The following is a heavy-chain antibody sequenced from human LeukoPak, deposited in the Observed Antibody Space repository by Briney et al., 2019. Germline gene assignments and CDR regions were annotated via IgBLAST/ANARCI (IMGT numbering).Heavy chain of an antibody. D-gene: IGHD1-26*01. Sequence: GGSLRLSCAASGFTFSSYGMHWVRQAPGKGLEWVAVISYDGSNRYYADSVKGRFTISRDNSKNTLYLQMNSLKTEDTAVYYCTREAIVGDPYYFDYWGQGTLVTVSS. CDR3: TREAIVGDPYYFDY. J-gene: IGHJ4*02. CDR1: GFTFSSYG. V-gene: IGHV3-30*03. CDR2: ISYDGSNR.